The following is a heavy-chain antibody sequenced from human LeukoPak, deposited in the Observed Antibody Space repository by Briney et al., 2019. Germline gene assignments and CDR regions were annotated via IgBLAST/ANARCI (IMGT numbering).Heavy chain of an antibody. Sequence: PSQTLSLTCTVSGGSISRGGFYWSWMRQHPGKGLEWIGYIYSSGSTYYNPSLKSRVTISVDTSKNQFSLKLSSVTAADTAVYYCARDRGDYVNWFDPWGQGTLVTVSS. CDR2: IYSSGST. J-gene: IGHJ5*02. CDR3: ARDRGDYVNWFDP. CDR1: GGSISRGGFY. V-gene: IGHV4-31*03. D-gene: IGHD4-17*01.